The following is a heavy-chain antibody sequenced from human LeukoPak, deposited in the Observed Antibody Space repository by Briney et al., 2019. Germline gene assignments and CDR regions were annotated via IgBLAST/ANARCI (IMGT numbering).Heavy chain of an antibody. D-gene: IGHD3-22*01. CDR3: AKDRRGYSEPVDY. V-gene: IGHV3-30*18. J-gene: IGHJ4*02. CDR2: ISYDGSNK. CDR1: GFTFSSYG. Sequence: PGRSLRLSCAASGFTFSSYGMHWVRQAPGKGLEWVAVISYDGSNKYYADSVKGRFTISRDNSKNTLYLQMNSLRAEDTAVYYCAKDRRGYSEPVDYWGQGTLVTVSS.